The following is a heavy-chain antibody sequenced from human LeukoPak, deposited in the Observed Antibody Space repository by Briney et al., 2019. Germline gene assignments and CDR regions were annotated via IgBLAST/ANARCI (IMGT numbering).Heavy chain of an antibody. V-gene: IGHV3-48*04. J-gene: IGHJ4*02. D-gene: IGHD6-6*01. CDR1: GFTFSSYS. CDR2: ISSSGSTI. Sequence: GGSLRLSCAASGFTFSSYSINWVRQAPGKGLEWVSYISSSGSTIYYADSVKGRFTISRDNAKNSLYLQMNSLRAEDTAVYYCARDLSIAARPFDYWGQGTLVTVSS. CDR3: ARDLSIAARPFDY.